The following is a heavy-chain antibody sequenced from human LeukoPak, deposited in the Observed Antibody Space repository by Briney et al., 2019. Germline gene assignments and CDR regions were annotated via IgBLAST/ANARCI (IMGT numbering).Heavy chain of an antibody. J-gene: IGHJ3*02. D-gene: IGHD3-10*01. CDR2: IGTAGDT. CDR1: GFTFSSYD. V-gene: IGHV3-13*04. Sequence: PGGSLRLSCAASGFTFSSYDMHWVPQATGKGLEWVSAIGTAGDTYYPGSVKGRFTTSRENAKNSLYLQMNSLRVGDTAVYYCARGRGWGTFDIWGQGTMVTVSS. CDR3: ARGRGWGTFDI.